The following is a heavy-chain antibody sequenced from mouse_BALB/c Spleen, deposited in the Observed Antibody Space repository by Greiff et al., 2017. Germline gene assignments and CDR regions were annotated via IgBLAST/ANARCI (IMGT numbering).Heavy chain of an antibody. V-gene: IGHV5-6*01. CDR2: ISSGGSYT. D-gene: IGHD1-1*01. Sequence: EVKLMESGGDLVKPGGSLKLSCAASGFTFSSYGMSWVRQTPDKRLEWVATISSGGSYTYYPDSVKGRFTISRDNAKNTLYLQMSSLKSEDTAMYYCARQRTTVVYFDYWGQGTTLTVSS. CDR3: ARQRTTVVYFDY. CDR1: GFTFSSYG. J-gene: IGHJ2*01.